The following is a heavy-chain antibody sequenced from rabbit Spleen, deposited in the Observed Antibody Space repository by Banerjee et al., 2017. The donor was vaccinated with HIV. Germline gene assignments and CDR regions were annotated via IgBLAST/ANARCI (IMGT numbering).Heavy chain of an antibody. CDR1: GFDFSSYG. CDR3: ARSMNSGNGALNL. J-gene: IGHJ6*01. D-gene: IGHD2-1*01. CDR2: IDPIFGRT. Sequence: QEQLVESGGGLVQPGGSLKLSCKASGFDFSSYGVSWVRQAPGKGLEWIGYIDPIFGRTYYASWVNGRFTISSHNAQNTLYLQLHSLTAADTATYFCARSMNSGNGALNLWGPGTLVT. V-gene: IGHV1S47*01.